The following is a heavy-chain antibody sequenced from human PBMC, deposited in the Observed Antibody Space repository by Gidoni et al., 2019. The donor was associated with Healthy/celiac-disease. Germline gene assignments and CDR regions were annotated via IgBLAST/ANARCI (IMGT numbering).Heavy chain of an antibody. D-gene: IGHD1-26*01. Sequence: QVQLQESGPGLVKPSATLSLTCTVSGYSISSGYYWGWLRQPPGKGLEWIGSIYHSGSTYYNPSLKSRVTISVDTSKDQFSLKLSSVTAADTAVYYCARDGYIVGAFDYWGQGTLVTVSS. CDR3: ARDGYIVGAFDY. CDR1: GYSISSGYY. V-gene: IGHV4-38-2*02. CDR2: IYHSGST. J-gene: IGHJ4*02.